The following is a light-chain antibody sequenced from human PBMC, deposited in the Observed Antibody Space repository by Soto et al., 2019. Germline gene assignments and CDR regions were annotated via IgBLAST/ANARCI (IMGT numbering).Light chain of an antibody. CDR2: WAS. Sequence: DIVMTQSPDSLAVSLGERATINCKSSQSVLYSSNNKNYLGWYQQKPGPSPNLLIYWASTRESGVPDRFSGSGSGTEFTLTISSLQAEDVAVYYCQQYYSIPYTFGQGTKLEIK. CDR1: QSVLYSSNNKNY. J-gene: IGKJ2*01. CDR3: QQYYSIPYT. V-gene: IGKV4-1*01.